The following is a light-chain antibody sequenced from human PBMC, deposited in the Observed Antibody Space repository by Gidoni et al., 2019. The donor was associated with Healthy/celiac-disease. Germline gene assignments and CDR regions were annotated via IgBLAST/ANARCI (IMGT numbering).Light chain of an antibody. CDR2: GAS. V-gene: IGKV3-15*01. J-gene: IGKJ2*01. Sequence: EIVITQSPATLSVSPGERATLSCRASQSVSSNLAWYQQKPGQAPRLLIYGASTRATGIPARFSGSGSGTEFTLTISSLQSEDFAVYYCQQYNNCPPYTFGQGTKLEIK. CDR3: QQYNNCPPYT. CDR1: QSVSSN.